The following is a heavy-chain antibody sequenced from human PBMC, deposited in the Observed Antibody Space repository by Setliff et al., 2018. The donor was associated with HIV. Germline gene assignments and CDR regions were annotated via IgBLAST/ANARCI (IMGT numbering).Heavy chain of an antibody. V-gene: IGHV1-2*02. CDR3: VTSPGSFLAQDATEAGDA. D-gene: IGHD6-13*01. CDR1: QNSFSDDY. Sequence: GASVKVSCKASQNSFSDDYMNWVRQAPGQRPEWMGWIRLPRGGTKYAQKFQGRVSLTWDTSISTGYMELRRLRSDVTAIYYCVTSPGSFLAQDATEAGDAWGQGSLVTVSS. J-gene: IGHJ5*02. CDR2: IRLPRGGT.